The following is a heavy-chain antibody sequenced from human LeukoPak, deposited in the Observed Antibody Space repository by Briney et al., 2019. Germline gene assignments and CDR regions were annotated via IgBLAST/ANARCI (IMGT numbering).Heavy chain of an antibody. CDR1: GYTFTVYY. V-gene: IGHV1-2*04. CDR3: ARAARPYYYYYMDV. Sequence: ASVKVSCKASGYTFTVYYIHWVRQAPGQGLEWMGWINPNSGGTNYAQKFQGWVTMTRDTSISTAYMELSRLTSDDTAVYYCARAARPYYYYYMDVWGKGTTVTVSS. CDR2: INPNSGGT. J-gene: IGHJ6*03. D-gene: IGHD6-25*01.